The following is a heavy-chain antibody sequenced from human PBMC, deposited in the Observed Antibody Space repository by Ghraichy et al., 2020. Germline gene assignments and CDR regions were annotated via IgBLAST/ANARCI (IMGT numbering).Heavy chain of an antibody. CDR2: IRYDGSNK. Sequence: GGSLRLSCAASGFTFSSYGMHWVRQAPGKGLEWVAFIRYDGSNKYYADSVKGRFTISRDNSKNTLYLQMNSLRAEDTAVYYCAKDLSGQIAVAGQTTGGDYWGQGTLVTVSS. D-gene: IGHD6-19*01. CDR1: GFTFSSYG. V-gene: IGHV3-30*02. J-gene: IGHJ4*02. CDR3: AKDLSGQIAVAGQTTGGDY.